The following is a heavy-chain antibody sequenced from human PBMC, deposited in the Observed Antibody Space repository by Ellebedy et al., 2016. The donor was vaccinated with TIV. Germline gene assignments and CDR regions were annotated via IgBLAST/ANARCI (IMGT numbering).Heavy chain of an antibody. CDR2: IVGSGA. Sequence: GESLKISCAASGCTFSTYAMAWVRQAPGKGLEWVSGIVGSGAEKYADSVKGRFTISRDNSKRTVDLQMRSVRAEDTAVYYCAKDRTSGDGYWVFDQWGQGTLVTVSS. D-gene: IGHD5-18*01. CDR3: AKDRTSGDGYWVFDQ. CDR1: GCTFSTYA. V-gene: IGHV3-23*01. J-gene: IGHJ4*02.